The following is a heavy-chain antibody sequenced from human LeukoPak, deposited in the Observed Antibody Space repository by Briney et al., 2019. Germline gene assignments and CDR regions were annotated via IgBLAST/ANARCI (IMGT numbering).Heavy chain of an antibody. CDR2: FDPEDGET. Sequence: ASVNVSCKVSGYTLTELSMHWVRQAPGKGLEWMGGFDPEDGETIYAQKFQGRVTMTEDTSTDTAYMELSSLRSEDAAVYYCATLVSGSGWYVWFDPWGQGTLVTVSS. J-gene: IGHJ5*02. CDR1: GYTLTELS. CDR3: ATLVSGSGWYVWFDP. D-gene: IGHD6-19*01. V-gene: IGHV1-24*01.